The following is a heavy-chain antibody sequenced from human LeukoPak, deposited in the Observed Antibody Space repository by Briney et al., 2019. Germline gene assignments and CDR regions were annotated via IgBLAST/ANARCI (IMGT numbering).Heavy chain of an antibody. V-gene: IGHV3-23*01. CDR3: AKCGDYDVLTGYYVSDY. D-gene: IGHD3-9*01. Sequence: PGGSLRLSCAASGFTLSNYAMSWVRQAPGKGLEWVSAITGSGGNTYYADSVKGRFTISRDNSKNTVFLQMNSLRAEDTAVYYCAKCGDYDVLTGYYVSDYWGQGTLVAVSS. J-gene: IGHJ4*02. CDR2: ITGSGGNT. CDR1: GFTLSNYA.